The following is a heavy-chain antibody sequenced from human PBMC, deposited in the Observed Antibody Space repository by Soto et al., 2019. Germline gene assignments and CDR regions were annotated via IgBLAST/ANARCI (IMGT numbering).Heavy chain of an antibody. CDR1: GYDFTTYW. CDR3: ARQTNDFLTAYYRYYGMEV. V-gene: IGHV5-51*01. CDR2: IYPGDSDT. Sequence: GESLKISCKGSGYDFTTYWIGWVRQMPGKVLEWMGIIYPGDSDTRYSPSFQGQVTISADSSISTAYLQWSSLKASDTAMYYCARQTNDFLTAYYRYYGMEVWGQETTVTVSS. D-gene: IGHD3-9*01. J-gene: IGHJ6*02.